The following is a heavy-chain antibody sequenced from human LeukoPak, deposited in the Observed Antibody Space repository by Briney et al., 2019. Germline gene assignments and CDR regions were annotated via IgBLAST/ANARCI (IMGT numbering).Heavy chain of an antibody. J-gene: IGHJ6*02. CDR1: GGSISSTYYY. D-gene: IGHD6-19*01. V-gene: IGHV4-39*07. CDR3: AREGAVAGYYYGMDV. Sequence: PSETLSLTCSVSGGSISSTYYYWGWIRQPPGKGLEWIGSIYFSGNTYYNPSLKSRVTISVDTSKNQFSLKLSSVTAADTAVYYCAREGAVAGYYYGMDVWGQGTTVTVSS. CDR2: IYFSGNT.